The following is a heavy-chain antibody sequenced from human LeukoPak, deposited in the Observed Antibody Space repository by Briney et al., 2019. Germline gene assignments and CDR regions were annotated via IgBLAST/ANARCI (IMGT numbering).Heavy chain of an antibody. V-gene: IGHV4-4*02. J-gene: IGHJ4*02. CDR3: ARIPYASSSGGVY. CDR1: GGSISSSNW. CDR2: IYYSGST. Sequence: SGTLSLTCAVSGGSISSSNWWCWVRQPPGKGLEWIGEIYYSGSTNYNPSLKSRVTISLDKSKNQFSLKLSSVTAADTAVYYCARIPYASSSGGVYCGQGTLVTVSS. D-gene: IGHD6-6*01.